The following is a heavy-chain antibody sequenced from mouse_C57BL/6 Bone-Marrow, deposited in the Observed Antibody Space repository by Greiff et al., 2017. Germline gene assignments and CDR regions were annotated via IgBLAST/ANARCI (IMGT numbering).Heavy chain of an antibody. Sequence: VQLQQSGAELVRPGASVKLSCTASGFNIKDAYMHWVKQRPEQGLEWIGWIDPENGDTEYASKFQGKATITADTSSNTAYLQLSSLTSEDTAVYYCTTLQLKPWFAYWGQGTLVTVSA. V-gene: IGHV14-4*01. CDR3: TTLQLKPWFAY. CDR2: IDPENGDT. J-gene: IGHJ3*01. CDR1: GFNIKDAY. D-gene: IGHD3-2*02.